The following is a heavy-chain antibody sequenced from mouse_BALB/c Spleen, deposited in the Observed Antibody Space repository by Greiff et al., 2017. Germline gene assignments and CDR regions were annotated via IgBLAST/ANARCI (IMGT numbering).Heavy chain of an antibody. Sequence: VQGVESGPGLVAPSQSLSITCTVSGFSLTGYGVNWVRQPPGKGLEWLGMLWGDGSTDYNSALKSRLSISKDNSKSQVFLKMNSLQTDDTARYYCARDKAYYGNYYYAMDYWGQGTSVTVSS. CDR2: LWGDGST. J-gene: IGHJ4*01. V-gene: IGHV2-6-7*01. CDR1: GFSLTGYG. CDR3: ARDKAYYGNYYYAMDY. D-gene: IGHD2-10*01.